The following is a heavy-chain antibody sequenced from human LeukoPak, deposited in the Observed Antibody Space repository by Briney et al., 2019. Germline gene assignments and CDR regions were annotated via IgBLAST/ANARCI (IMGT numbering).Heavy chain of an antibody. D-gene: IGHD3-22*01. CDR2: IYTSGST. CDR1: GGSISSYY. V-gene: IGHV4-4*07. CDR3: ARGATSYYYDSSGYYSGRLFDY. J-gene: IGHJ4*02. Sequence: SETLSLTCTVSGGSISSYYWSWIRQPAGKGQEWIGRIYTSGSTNYNPSLKSRVTISVDKSKNQFSLKLSSVTAADTAVYYCARGATSYYYDSSGYYSGRLFDYWGQGTLVTVSS.